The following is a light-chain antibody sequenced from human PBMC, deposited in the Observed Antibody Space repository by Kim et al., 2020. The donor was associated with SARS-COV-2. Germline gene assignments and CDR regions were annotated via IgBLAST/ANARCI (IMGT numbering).Light chain of an antibody. CDR1: QSISNSY. CDR2: GAS. J-gene: IGKJ1*01. V-gene: IGKV3-20*01. CDR3: QQYTNSPRT. Sequence: SPGERSTPSCRASQSISNSYLAWYQHKPGQAPRLLIYGASYRATGIPDRFSGSGSGTDFTLTISRLEPEDFAVYYCQQYTNSPRTFGQGTKVDIK.